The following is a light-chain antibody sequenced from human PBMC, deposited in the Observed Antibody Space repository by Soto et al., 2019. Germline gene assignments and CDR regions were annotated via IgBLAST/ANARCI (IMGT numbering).Light chain of an antibody. V-gene: IGKV3-11*01. J-gene: IGKJ3*01. CDR2: DAF. CDR1: QNVSTY. Sequence: EIVLTQSPATLSLSPGERATLSCRASQNVSTYLAWYQQKPGQAPRLLIYDAFNRATGIPARFSGSGSGTDFTLTISSLEPEDFAVDYCQQRTNWLTFGPGTKVDIK. CDR3: QQRTNWLT.